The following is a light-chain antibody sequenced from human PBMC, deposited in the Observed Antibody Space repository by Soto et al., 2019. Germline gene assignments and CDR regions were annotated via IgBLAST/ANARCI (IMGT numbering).Light chain of an antibody. V-gene: IGKV1-39*01. J-gene: IGKJ3*01. CDR1: QSTSSY. Sequence: DIQMTQSPSSLSASVGDRVTITCRASQSTSSYLNWYQQKPGTAPKLLIYAASSLQSGVPSRFSGSGFGTDFTLTISSLQPEDFATYYCQQSYSTPFTFGPGTKVDIK. CDR2: AAS. CDR3: QQSYSTPFT.